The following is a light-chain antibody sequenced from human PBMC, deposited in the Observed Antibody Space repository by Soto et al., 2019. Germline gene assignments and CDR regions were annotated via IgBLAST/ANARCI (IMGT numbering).Light chain of an antibody. J-gene: IGKJ5*01. CDR3: QQYNNWPIT. Sequence: EIVMTQSPATLSVSPGERVTLSCRARQSVGSNLAWYQQKPGRAPRLLIYGASTRATGIPARFSGSGSETEFILTISSLQSEDFEIYYCQQYNNWPITFGQGTRLEIK. V-gene: IGKV3-15*01. CDR2: GAS. CDR1: QSVGSN.